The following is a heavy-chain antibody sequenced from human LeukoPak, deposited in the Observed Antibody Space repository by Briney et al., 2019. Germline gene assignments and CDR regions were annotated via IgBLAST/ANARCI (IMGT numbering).Heavy chain of an antibody. Sequence: SETLSLTCTVSGGSISSYYWSWIRQPPGKGLEWIGYIYYSGSTNYNPSLKSRVTISVDTSKNQFSLRLSSVTAADTAVYYCARHWPSPSAAQDYWGQGTLVTVSS. D-gene: IGHD6-6*01. J-gene: IGHJ4*02. CDR2: IYYSGST. CDR1: GGSISSYY. V-gene: IGHV4-59*08. CDR3: ARHWPSPSAAQDY.